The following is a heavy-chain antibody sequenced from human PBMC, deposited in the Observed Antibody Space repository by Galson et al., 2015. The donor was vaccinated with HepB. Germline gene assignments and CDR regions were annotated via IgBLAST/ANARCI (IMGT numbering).Heavy chain of an antibody. J-gene: IGHJ6*03. CDR2: IYYSGST. Sequence: LSLTCTVSGGSISSGCFFWNWIRQHPGKVLEWIRYIYYSGSTYYNPSLKSRVTILIDTSANRFSLKLSSVTAADTAAYYCARDSYPLRYMDVWGKGTTVTVSS. V-gene: IGHV4-31*03. CDR3: ARDSYPLRYMDV. CDR1: GGSISSGCFF.